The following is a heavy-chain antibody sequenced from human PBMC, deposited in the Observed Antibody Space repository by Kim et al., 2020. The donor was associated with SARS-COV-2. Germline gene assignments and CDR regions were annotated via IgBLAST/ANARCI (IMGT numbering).Heavy chain of an antibody. CDR2: IYYSGST. Sequence: SETLSLTCTVSGGSISSYYWSWIRQPPGKGLEWIGYIYYSGSTNYNPSLKSRVTISVDTSKNQFSLKLSSVTAADTAVYYCARHPHPTFGYSSSWYTRDAFDIWGQRTMVTVSS. CDR1: GGSISSYY. CDR3: ARHPHPTFGYSSSWYTRDAFDI. D-gene: IGHD6-13*01. V-gene: IGHV4-59*08. J-gene: IGHJ3*02.